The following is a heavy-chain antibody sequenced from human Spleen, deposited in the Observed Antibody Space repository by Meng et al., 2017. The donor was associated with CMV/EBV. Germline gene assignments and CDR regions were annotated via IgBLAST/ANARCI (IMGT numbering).Heavy chain of an antibody. CDR1: GFTVSSNY. J-gene: IGHJ6*02. CDR3: ARLGLAVAGSPGMDV. V-gene: IGHV3-21*01. D-gene: IGHD6-13*01. CDR2: ISHTSDYI. Sequence: GESLKISCAASGFTVSSNYMNWVRQAPGKGLEWVSSISHTSDYIYYADSVKGRFTISRDNAQSSLYLQMNSLRAEDTAVYYCARLGLAVAGSPGMDVWGQGTAVTVSS.